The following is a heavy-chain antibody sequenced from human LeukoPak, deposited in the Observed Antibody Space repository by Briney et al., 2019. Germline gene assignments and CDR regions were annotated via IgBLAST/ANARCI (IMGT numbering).Heavy chain of an antibody. J-gene: IGHJ5*02. CDR3: ARQQGYCSGGSCPDYNWFDP. V-gene: IGHV4-34*01. D-gene: IGHD2-15*01. Sequence: TSETLSLTCAVYGGSFSGYYWSWIRQPPGKGLEWIGEINHSGSTIYNPSLKSRVTISVDTSKNQFSLKLSSVTAADTAVYYCARQQGYCSGGSCPDYNWFDPWGQGTLVTVSS. CDR1: GGSFSGYY. CDR2: INHSGST.